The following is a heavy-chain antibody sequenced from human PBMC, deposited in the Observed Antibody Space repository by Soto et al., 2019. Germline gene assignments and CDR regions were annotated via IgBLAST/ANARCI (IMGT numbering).Heavy chain of an antibody. CDR2: ISGSGGST. J-gene: IGHJ2*01. CDR3: ARGEVDYGDPNWYFDL. CDR1: GFTFSSYA. Sequence: EVQLLESGGGLVQPGGSLRLSCAASGFTFSSYAMSWVRQAPGKGLEWVSAISGSGGSTYYADSVKGRFTISRDNSKNTLYLQMNSLRAEDTAVYYCARGEVDYGDPNWYFDLWGRGTLDTVSS. D-gene: IGHD4-17*01. V-gene: IGHV3-23*01.